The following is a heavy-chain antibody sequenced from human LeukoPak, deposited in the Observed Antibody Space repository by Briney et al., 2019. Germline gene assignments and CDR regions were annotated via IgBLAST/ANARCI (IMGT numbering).Heavy chain of an antibody. Sequence: ASVKVSCKASGYTFTSYGISWVRQAPGQGLEWMGWISAYNGNTNYAQKLQGRVTMTTDTSTSTAYMELRSLRSEDTAVYYCARAGLFRPAAIGEGLHWGQGTLVTVSS. J-gene: IGHJ4*02. CDR1: GYTFTSYG. D-gene: IGHD2-2*01. CDR3: ARAGLFRPAAIGEGLH. CDR2: ISAYNGNT. V-gene: IGHV1-18*01.